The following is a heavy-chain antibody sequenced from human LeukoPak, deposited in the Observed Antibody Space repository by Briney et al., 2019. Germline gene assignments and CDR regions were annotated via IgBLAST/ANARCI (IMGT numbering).Heavy chain of an antibody. CDR2: VHHSGAS. V-gene: IGHV4-38-2*01. CDR3: ARMGTDFWSSPFC. Sequence: SETLSLTCVVSGYSINIGYYWGWIRQPPGKGLEWIGSVHHSGASYYNPSLKSRTTISVDTSQNQFSLMLSSLTAADTAVYYCARMGTDFWSSPFCWGQGTLVSVSS. CDR1: GYSINIGYY. J-gene: IGHJ4*02. D-gene: IGHD3-3*01.